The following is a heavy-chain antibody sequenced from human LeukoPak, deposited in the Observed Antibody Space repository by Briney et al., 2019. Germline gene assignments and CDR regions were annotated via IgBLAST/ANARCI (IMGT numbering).Heavy chain of an antibody. CDR2: MYYSWTS. Sequence: SETLSLTCIVSGGSISSYYWSWIRQPPGKGLEWIGYMYYSWTSNYNPSLKSRVTMSVDTSKNQFSLNLSSVTAADTASYYCARAAPGSIYYFDYWGQGTLVTVSS. D-gene: IGHD6-13*01. J-gene: IGHJ4*02. CDR3: ARAAPGSIYYFDY. V-gene: IGHV4-59*08. CDR1: GGSISSYY.